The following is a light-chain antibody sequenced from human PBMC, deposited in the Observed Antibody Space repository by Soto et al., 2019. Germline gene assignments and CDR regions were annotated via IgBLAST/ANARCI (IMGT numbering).Light chain of an antibody. CDR2: GAS. CDR1: QSVSSSY. CDR3: QQYGSSPPWT. V-gene: IGKV3-20*01. J-gene: IGKJ1*01. Sequence: EIVLTQSTGTLSLSQGERATLSCRASQSVSSSYLAWYQQKPGQAPRLLIYGASSRATGIPDRFSGSGSGTDFTLTISRLEPEDFAVYYCQQYGSSPPWTFGQGTKVEIK.